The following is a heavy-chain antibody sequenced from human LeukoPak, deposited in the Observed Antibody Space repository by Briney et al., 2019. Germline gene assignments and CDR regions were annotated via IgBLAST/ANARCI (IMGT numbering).Heavy chain of an antibody. CDR2: IYYSGST. CDR1: GGSINSSSYY. CDR3: ARQPAFYYYYMDV. V-gene: IGHV4-39*01. J-gene: IGHJ6*03. Sequence: PSETLSLTCAVSGGSINSSSYYWGWIRQPPGKGLEWIGSIYYSGSTYYNPFLKSRVTISVDTSKNQFSLKLSSVTAADTAVYYCARQPAFYYYYMDVWGKGTTVTVSS.